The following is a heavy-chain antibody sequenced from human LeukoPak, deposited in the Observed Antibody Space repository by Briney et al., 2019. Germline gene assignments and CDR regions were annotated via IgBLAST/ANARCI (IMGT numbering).Heavy chain of an antibody. CDR2: ISSTGGTI. CDR1: GFTFRNYL. CDR3: AKALTGLFGSNDY. D-gene: IGHD7-27*01. J-gene: IGHJ4*02. Sequence: GGSLRLSCAASGFTFRNYLMNWVRQAPGKGLEWVSFISSTGGTIYYADSVKGRFTVSRDSSKNTLYLQMNSLRAEDTAVYYCAKALTGLFGSNDYWGQGTLVTVSS. V-gene: IGHV3-23*01.